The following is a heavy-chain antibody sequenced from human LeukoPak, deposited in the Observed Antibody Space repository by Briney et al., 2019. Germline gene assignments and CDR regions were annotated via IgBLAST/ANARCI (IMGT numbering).Heavy chain of an antibody. J-gene: IGHJ5*02. CDR3: TTDPGSGYWNWFDP. Sequence: GGSLRLSCAASGFTFSNAWMSWVRQAPGKGLEWVGRIKSKTDGGTTDYAAPVKGRFTISRDDSKNTLYLQMNSLKTEDTAVYYCTTDPGSGYWNWFDPWGQGTLVTVSS. D-gene: IGHD5-12*01. CDR2: IKSKTDGGTT. CDR1: GFTFSNAW. V-gene: IGHV3-15*01.